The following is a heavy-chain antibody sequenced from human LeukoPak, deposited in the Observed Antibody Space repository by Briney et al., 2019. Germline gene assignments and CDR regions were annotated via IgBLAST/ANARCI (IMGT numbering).Heavy chain of an antibody. J-gene: IGHJ4*02. CDR3: ARVVDLNSAHYFDY. CDR2: ISSSGSTI. V-gene: IGHV3-11*04. Sequence: GGSLRLSCAASGFTFSDYYMGWIRQAPGKGLEWVSYISSSGSTIYYADSVKGRFTISRDNAKNSLYLQMNSLRAEDTAVYYCARVVDLNSAHYFDYWGQGTLVTVSS. CDR1: GFTFSDYY. D-gene: IGHD1-7*01.